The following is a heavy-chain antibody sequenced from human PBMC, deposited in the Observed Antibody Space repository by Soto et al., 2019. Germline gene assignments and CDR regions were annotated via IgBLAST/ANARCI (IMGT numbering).Heavy chain of an antibody. J-gene: IGHJ6*02. CDR1: GYSFTSYW. D-gene: IGHD2-2*01. CDR2: IDPSDSYT. V-gene: IGHV5-10-1*01. Sequence: LGESLKISCKGSGYSFTSYWISWVRQMPGKGLEWMGRIDPSDSYTNYSPSFQGHVTISADKSISTAYLQWSSLKASDTAMYYCAESSRGTGVVPAAIPHYYYYGMDVWGQGTTVTVSS. CDR3: AESSRGTGVVPAAIPHYYYYGMDV.